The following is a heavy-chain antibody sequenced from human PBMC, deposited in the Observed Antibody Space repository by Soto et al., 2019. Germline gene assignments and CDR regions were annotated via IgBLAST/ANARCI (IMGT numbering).Heavy chain of an antibody. CDR3: ARINNSVWQHIDD. J-gene: IGHJ4*02. V-gene: IGHV4-4*02. D-gene: IGHD6-19*01. CDR2: IYHSGST. Sequence: PSETLSLTCAVCGGSIRSSNWWSWARQSPGKGLEWIGEIYHSGSTNYIPSLKSRVTISVDKSKNQFSLNLSSVTAADTAVYYCARINNSVWQHIDDWGQGTQVTVAS. CDR1: GGSIRSSNW.